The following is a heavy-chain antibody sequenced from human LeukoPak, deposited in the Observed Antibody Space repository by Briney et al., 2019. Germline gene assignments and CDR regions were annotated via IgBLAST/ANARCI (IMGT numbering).Heavy chain of an antibody. Sequence: GSSVKVSCKASGGTFSSYAISWVRQAPGQGLEWMGWINPNSGGTNYAQKLQGRVTMTRDTSISTAYMELNRLRSDDTAVYYCAISKDYYDSSGYYSHAFDIWGQGTMVTVST. CDR3: AISKDYYDSSGYYSHAFDI. D-gene: IGHD3-22*01. CDR2: INPNSGGT. CDR1: GGTFSSYA. V-gene: IGHV1-2*02. J-gene: IGHJ3*02.